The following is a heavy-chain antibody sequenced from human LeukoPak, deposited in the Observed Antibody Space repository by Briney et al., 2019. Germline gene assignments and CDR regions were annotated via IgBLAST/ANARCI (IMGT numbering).Heavy chain of an antibody. J-gene: IGHJ4*02. Sequence: GGSLRLSCAASGFTFSNFAMSWVRQTPGKGLEWVSAISGSDGRLFYADSVRGRFTISRDNSKNTLSLQMNSLRADDTAVYFCAKESPYSSNRLYYFDYWGQGTLVTVSS. CDR3: AKESPYSSNRLYYFDY. CDR1: GFTFSNFA. D-gene: IGHD2-21*01. CDR2: ISGSDGRL. V-gene: IGHV3-23*01.